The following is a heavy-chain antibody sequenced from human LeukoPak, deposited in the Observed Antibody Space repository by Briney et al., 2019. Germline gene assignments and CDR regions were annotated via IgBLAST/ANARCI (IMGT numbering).Heavy chain of an antibody. CDR3: AREFLDLDAFDI. CDR2: INSDGSST. V-gene: IGHV3-74*01. Sequence: PGGSLRLSCAASGFTFSSYWMHWVRQAPGKGLVWVSRINSDGSSTSYADSVKGRFTISRDNAKNTLYLQMNSLRAEDTAVYYCAREFLDLDAFDIWGQGTMVTVSS. CDR1: GFTFSSYW. D-gene: IGHD3/OR15-3a*01. J-gene: IGHJ3*02.